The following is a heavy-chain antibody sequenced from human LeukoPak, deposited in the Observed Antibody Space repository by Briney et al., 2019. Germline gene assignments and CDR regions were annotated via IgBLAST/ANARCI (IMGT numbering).Heavy chain of an antibody. J-gene: IGHJ4*02. V-gene: IGHV4-39*01. CDR3: ARQLYYYDSSADFDY. Sequence: PSETLSLTCTVFGGSISSSSYYWGWIRQPPGKGLEWIGSIYYSGSTYYNPSLKSRVTISVDTSKNQFSLKLSSVTAADTAVYYCARQLYYYDSSADFDYWGQGTLVTVSS. D-gene: IGHD3-22*01. CDR1: GGSISSSSYY. CDR2: IYYSGST.